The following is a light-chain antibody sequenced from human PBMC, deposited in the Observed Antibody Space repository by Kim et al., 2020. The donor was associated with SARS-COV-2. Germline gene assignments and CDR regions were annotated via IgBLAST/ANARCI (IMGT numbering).Light chain of an antibody. Sequence: DIQMTQSPSTLSASVGDRVTITCRASQSVSSWLAWYQQRPGKAPKLLIYDASSLEGGVPSRFSGSGSGTEFTLTISSLQPDDFATYHSQQYQSYWTVGQGTKVDIK. CDR3: QQYQSYWT. CDR2: DAS. J-gene: IGKJ1*01. CDR1: QSVSSW. V-gene: IGKV1-5*01.